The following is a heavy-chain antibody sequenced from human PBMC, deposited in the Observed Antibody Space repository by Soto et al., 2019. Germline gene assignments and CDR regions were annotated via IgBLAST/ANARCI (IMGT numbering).Heavy chain of an antibody. D-gene: IGHD6-13*01. J-gene: IGHJ5*02. V-gene: IGHV4-4*07. CDR1: GGSISSYY. CDR3: ARGLGGAAGIWMWFDP. CDR2: IYTSGST. Sequence: SETLSLTCTVSGGSISSYYWSWIRQPAGKGLEWIGRIYTSGSTNYNPSLESRVTMSVDTSKNQFSLKLSSVTAADTAVYYCARGLGGAAGIWMWFDPWGQGTLVTVSS.